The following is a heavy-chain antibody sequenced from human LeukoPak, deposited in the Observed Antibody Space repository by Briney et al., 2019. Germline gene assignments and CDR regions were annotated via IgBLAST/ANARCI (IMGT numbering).Heavy chain of an antibody. D-gene: IGHD1-26*01. CDR3: ARDKKEGGSEGAFDI. CDR2: IYYSGST. Sequence: PSETLSLTCTVSGGSISSSSYYWGWIRQPPGKGLEWIGSIYYSGSTYYNPSLKSRVTISVDTSKNQFSLKLSSVTAADTAVYYCARDKKEGGSEGAFDIWGQGTMVTVSS. V-gene: IGHV4-39*07. CDR1: GGSISSSSYY. J-gene: IGHJ3*02.